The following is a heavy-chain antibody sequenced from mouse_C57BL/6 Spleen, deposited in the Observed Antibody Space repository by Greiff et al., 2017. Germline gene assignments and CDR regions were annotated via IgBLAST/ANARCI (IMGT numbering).Heavy chain of an antibody. CDR1: GFTFNTYA. V-gene: IGHV10-3*01. Sequence: EVQGVESGGGLVQPKGSLKLSCAASGFTFNTYAMHWVRQAPGKGLEWVARIRSKSSNYATYYADSVKDRFTIARDDSQSMLYLQMNNLKTEDTAMYSGVREHGYDKGYWYFDVWGTGTTVTVSS. CDR3: VREHGYDKGYWYFDV. D-gene: IGHD2-2*01. CDR2: IRSKSSNYAT. J-gene: IGHJ1*03.